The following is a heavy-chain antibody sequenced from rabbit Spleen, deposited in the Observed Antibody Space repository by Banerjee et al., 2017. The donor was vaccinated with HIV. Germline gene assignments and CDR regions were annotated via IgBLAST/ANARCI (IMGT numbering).Heavy chain of an antibody. CDR1: GFSFSSGYD. CDR2: IYPGGSGNT. CDR3: ARDSGTSFSTYGMDL. J-gene: IGHJ6*01. Sequence: QSLEESGGGLVQPEGSLTLTCTASGFSFSSGYDMCWVRQAPGKGLEWIACIYPGGSGNTYSATWAKGRFTISKASSTTVTLQMTSLTVADTATYFCARDSGTSFSTYGMDLWGQGTLVTVS. V-gene: IGHV1S40*01. D-gene: IGHD8-1*01.